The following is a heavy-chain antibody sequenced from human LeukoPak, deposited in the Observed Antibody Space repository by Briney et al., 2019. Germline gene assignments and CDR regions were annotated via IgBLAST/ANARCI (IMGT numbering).Heavy chain of an antibody. CDR1: GGSFSGYY. Sequence: SETLSLTCAVYGGSFSGYYWSWIRQPPGKGLEWIGEINHSGSTNYNPSLKSRVTISVDTSKNQFSLKLSSVTAADTAVYYCARDHCSGGSCYPQDWFDPWGQGTLVTVSS. CDR3: ARDHCSGGSCYPQDWFDP. V-gene: IGHV4-34*01. D-gene: IGHD2-15*01. CDR2: INHSGST. J-gene: IGHJ5*02.